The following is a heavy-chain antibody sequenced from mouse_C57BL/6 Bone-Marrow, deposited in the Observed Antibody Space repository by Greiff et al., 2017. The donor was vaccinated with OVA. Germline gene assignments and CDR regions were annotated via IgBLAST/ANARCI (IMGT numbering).Heavy chain of an antibody. V-gene: IGHV1-74*01. CDR2: IHPSDSDT. CDR1: GYTFTSYW. Sequence: VQLQQPGAELVKPGASVKVSCKASGYTFTSYWMHWVKQRPGQGLEWIGRIHPSDSDTNYNQKFKGKATLTVDKSSSTAYMQLSILASEDSAVYYCAIGHYGRSVAYWGQGTLVTVSA. J-gene: IGHJ3*01. CDR3: AIGHYGRSVAY. D-gene: IGHD1-1*01.